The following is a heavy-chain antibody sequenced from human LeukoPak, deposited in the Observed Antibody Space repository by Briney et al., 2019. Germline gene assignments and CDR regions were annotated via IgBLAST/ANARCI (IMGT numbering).Heavy chain of an antibody. Sequence: PSDTLSLTCTVSGVSISSSSYYWGWIRQPPGKGLEWIGSIYYSGSTYYNPSLKSRVTISVDTSKNQFSLKLSSVTAADTAVYYCAREKGSYSFFGSWGQGTLVTVSS. J-gene: IGHJ5*02. D-gene: IGHD1-26*01. V-gene: IGHV4-39*07. CDR1: GVSISSSSYY. CDR3: AREKGSYSFFGS. CDR2: IYYSGST.